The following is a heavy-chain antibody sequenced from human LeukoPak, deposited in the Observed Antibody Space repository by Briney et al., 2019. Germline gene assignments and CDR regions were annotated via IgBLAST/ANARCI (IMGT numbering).Heavy chain of an antibody. CDR1: GFTFSNHF. V-gene: IGHV3-21*01. Sequence: PGGSLRLSCAASGFTFSNHFMNWVRQAPGKGLEWVSSISSSGSSVLYADSLKGRFTISRDNAKNSLYLQMNSLRPEDTAVYYCARERYSTSSHDALDLWGQGTMVTVSS. CDR3: ARERYSTSSHDALDL. J-gene: IGHJ3*01. CDR2: ISSSGSSV. D-gene: IGHD6-6*01.